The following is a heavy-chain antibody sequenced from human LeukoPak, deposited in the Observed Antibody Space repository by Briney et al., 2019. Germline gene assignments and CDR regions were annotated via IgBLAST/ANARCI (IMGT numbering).Heavy chain of an antibody. CDR1: GGSFSGYY. CDR3: ATEGYSSRIY. CDR2: INHSGST. J-gene: IGHJ4*02. V-gene: IGHV4-34*01. D-gene: IGHD6-13*01. Sequence: SETLPLTCAVYGGSFSGYYWSWIRQPPGKGLEWIGEINHSGSTNYNPSLKSRVTISVDTSKNQFSLKLSSATAADTAVYYCATEGYSSRIYWGQGTLVTVSS.